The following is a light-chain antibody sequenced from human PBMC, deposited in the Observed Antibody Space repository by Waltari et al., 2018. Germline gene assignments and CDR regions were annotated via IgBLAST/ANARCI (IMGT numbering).Light chain of an antibody. CDR2: DAS. V-gene: IGKV3-11*01. Sequence: EIVLTQSPATLSVSPGESATLSCRASQTVSTYLAWYQQRPGQPPRLLISDASNRSTGIPAMFVGSGSGTDCTLSISRLVPEDFAVYYCQERSNWPGGSFGGGTKVEIK. J-gene: IGKJ4*01. CDR1: QTVSTY. CDR3: QERSNWPGGS.